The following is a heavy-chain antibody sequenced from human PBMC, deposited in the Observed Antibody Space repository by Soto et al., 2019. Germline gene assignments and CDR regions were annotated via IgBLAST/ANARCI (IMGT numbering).Heavy chain of an antibody. CDR1: GFSLSTTGVG. J-gene: IGHJ4*02. CDR2: IYWDEDK. Sequence: QISLRESGPTLVKPTQTLTLTCSFSGFSLSTTGVGVGWIRQPPGKALEWLAVIYWDEDKSYSPSLKSRLTITKDTSKNQVVLTMTNMDPVDTATYYCSHMGYTNGYVDYWGQGTLFTVSS. CDR3: SHMGYTNGYVDY. D-gene: IGHD2-8*01. V-gene: IGHV2-5*02.